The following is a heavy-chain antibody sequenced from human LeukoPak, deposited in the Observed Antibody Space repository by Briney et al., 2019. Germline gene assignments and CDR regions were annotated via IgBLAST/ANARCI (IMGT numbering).Heavy chain of an antibody. J-gene: IGHJ4*02. V-gene: IGHV3-21*01. CDR3: ARCTLWFGELLTVDY. Sequence: GGSLRLSCAASGFTFSSYSMNWVRQAPGKGLEWVSSISSSSSYMYYADSVKGRFTISRDNAKNSLYLQMNSLRAEDTAVYYCARCTLWFGELLTVDYWGQGTLVTVSS. CDR2: ISSSSSYM. D-gene: IGHD3-10*01. CDR1: GFTFSSYS.